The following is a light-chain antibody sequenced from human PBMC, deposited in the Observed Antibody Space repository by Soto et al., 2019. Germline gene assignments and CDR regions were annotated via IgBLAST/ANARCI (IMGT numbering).Light chain of an antibody. Sequence: EIVLTQSPGTLSLSPGERATLSCRASQHVRNSYLVWYRQKPGQAPRLLIYGATNRATAIPDRFSGSGSGTDFTLTISRLEPEDFAMYYCQQYDSTPFYTFGQGTKVDIK. CDR1: QHVRNSY. CDR2: GAT. V-gene: IGKV3-20*01. J-gene: IGKJ2*01. CDR3: QQYDSTPFYT.